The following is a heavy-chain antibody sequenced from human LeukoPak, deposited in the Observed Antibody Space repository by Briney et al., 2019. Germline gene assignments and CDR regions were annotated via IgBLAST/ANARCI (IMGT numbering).Heavy chain of an antibody. CDR3: AREKDYDFWSGLDDAFDI. CDR2: IYTSGST. CDR1: GGSTSSGSYY. D-gene: IGHD3-3*01. J-gene: IGHJ3*02. V-gene: IGHV4-61*02. Sequence: SETLSLTCTVSGGSTSSGSYYWSWIRQPAGKGLEWIGRIYTSGSTNYNPSLKSRVTISVDTSKNQFSLKLSSVTAADTAVYYCAREKDYDFWSGLDDAFDIWGQGTMVTVSS.